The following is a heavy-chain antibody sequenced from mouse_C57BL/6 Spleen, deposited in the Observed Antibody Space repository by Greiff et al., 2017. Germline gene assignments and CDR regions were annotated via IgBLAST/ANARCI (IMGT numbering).Heavy chain of an antibody. CDR2: INPSSGYT. CDR3: AREDITTVVAPFAY. J-gene: IGHJ3*01. CDR1: GYTFTSYT. D-gene: IGHD1-1*01. Sequence: QVHVKQSGAELARPGASVKMSCKASGYTFTSYTMHWVKQRPGQGLEWIGYINPSSGYTKYNQKFKDKATLTADKSSSTAYMQLSSLTSEDSAVYYCAREDITTVVAPFAYWGQGTLVTVSA. V-gene: IGHV1-4*01.